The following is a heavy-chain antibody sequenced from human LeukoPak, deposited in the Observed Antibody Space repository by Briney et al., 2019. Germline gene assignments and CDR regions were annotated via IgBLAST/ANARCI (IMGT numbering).Heavy chain of an antibody. V-gene: IGHV4-34*01. D-gene: IGHD3-22*01. CDR1: GGSFSNYY. J-gene: IGHJ6*02. CDR3: ARGMGYFDSSGYYHDYGMDV. Sequence: PSETLSLTCAVYGGSFSNYYWSWIRQSPGKGLDWIGEINHSGSINYNPSLKSRFTISVDTSKNQFSLKLSSVTAADTAVYYCARGMGYFDSSGYYHDYGMDVWGQGTTVTASS. CDR2: INHSGSI.